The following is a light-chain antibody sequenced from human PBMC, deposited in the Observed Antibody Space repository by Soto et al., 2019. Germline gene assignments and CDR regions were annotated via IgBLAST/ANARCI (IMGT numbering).Light chain of an antibody. CDR1: EDISSY. J-gene: IGKJ4*01. V-gene: IGKV1-9*01. Sequence: DIQLTQSPSFLSASVGDRVSITCRASEDISSYLAWYQRKPGKAPKVLISGASTLQSGVPSSFSGSGSGTEFTLTISSLRPEDFATYYCQQVKRSPLTFGGGTKVEIK. CDR3: QQVKRSPLT. CDR2: GAS.